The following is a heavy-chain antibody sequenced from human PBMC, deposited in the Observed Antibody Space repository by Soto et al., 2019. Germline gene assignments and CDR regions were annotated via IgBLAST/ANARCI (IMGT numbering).Heavy chain of an antibody. Sequence: SVKVSCQASGGTFSSYAISWVRQAPVQGLEWMGGIIPIFGTANYAQKFQGRVTITADESTSTAYMELSSLRSEDTAVYYCVRDMNSAPPYDSSGYFLRPYYYYGMDVWGQGTTVTVSS. V-gene: IGHV1-69*01. CDR2: IIPIFGTA. CDR3: VRDMNSAPPYDSSGYFLRPYYYYGMDV. J-gene: IGHJ6*02. CDR1: GGTFSSYA. D-gene: IGHD3-22*01.